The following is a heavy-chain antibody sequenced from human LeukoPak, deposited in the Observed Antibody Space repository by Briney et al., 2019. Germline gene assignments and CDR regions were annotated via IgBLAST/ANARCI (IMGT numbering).Heavy chain of an antibody. V-gene: IGHV4-61*02. CDR1: GGSISSGSYY. J-gene: IGHJ4*02. CDR3: ARDAGADRPSDY. CDR2: IYTSGST. D-gene: IGHD6-6*01. Sequence: SQTLSLTCTVSGGSISSGSYYWSWIRQPAGKGLEWIGRIYTSGSTNYNPSLKSRVTISVGTSKNQFSLKLSSVTAADTAVYYCARDAGADRPSDYWGQGTLVTVSS.